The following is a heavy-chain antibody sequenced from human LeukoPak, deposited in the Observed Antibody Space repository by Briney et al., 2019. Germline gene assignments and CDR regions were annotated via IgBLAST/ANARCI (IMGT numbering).Heavy chain of an antibody. J-gene: IGHJ4*02. D-gene: IGHD3-16*01. CDR2: ISSSSSYI. CDR1: GFTFSSYS. V-gene: IGHV3-21*04. CDR3: ASGGHLDW. Sequence: GGSLRLSCAASGFTFSSYSMNWVRQAPGKGLEWVSSISSSSSYIYYADSVKGRFIISRDNAENSLYLQMNSLRAEDTAVYYCASGGHLDWWGQGALVTVAS.